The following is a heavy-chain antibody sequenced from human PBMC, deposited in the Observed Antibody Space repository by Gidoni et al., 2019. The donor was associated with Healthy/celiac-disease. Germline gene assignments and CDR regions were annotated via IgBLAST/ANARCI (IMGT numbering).Heavy chain of an antibody. Sequence: QVQLQESGPGLVKPSQTLSLTCTVSGGSISSGGYYWSWIRQHPGQGLEWIGYIYYSGRTYYNPSLKSGVTISVDTSKNQFSLKLSSVTAADTAVYYCARTPYASYGPLYYYGMDVWGQGTTVTVSS. CDR2: IYYSGRT. V-gene: IGHV4-31*03. CDR1: GGSISSGGYY. D-gene: IGHD5-18*01. J-gene: IGHJ6*02. CDR3: ARTPYASYGPLYYYGMDV.